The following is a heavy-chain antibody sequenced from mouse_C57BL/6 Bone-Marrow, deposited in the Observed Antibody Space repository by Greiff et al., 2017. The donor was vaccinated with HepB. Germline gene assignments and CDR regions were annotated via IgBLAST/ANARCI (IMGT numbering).Heavy chain of an antibody. CDR2: IHPNSGST. D-gene: IGHD2-3*01. CDR3: AREGGWFLYYYAMDY. V-gene: IGHV1-64*01. Sequence: QLQQPGAELVKPGASVKLSCKASGYTFTSYWMHWVKQRPGQGLEWIGMIHPNSGSTNYNEKFKSKATLTVDKSSSTAYMQLSSLTSEDSAVYYCAREGGWFLYYYAMDYWGQGTSVTVSS. CDR1: GYTFTSYW. J-gene: IGHJ4*01.